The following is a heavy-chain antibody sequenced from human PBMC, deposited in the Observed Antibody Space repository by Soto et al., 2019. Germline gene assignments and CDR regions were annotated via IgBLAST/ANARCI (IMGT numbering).Heavy chain of an antibody. CDR3: ARDQGGYCSITSCYLPEDFQH. J-gene: IGHJ1*01. CDR1: GVSISSGGYY. Sequence: QVQLQESGPGLVKPSQTLSLTCTVSGVSISSGGYYWNWIRQHPGKGLGWVGSIYYSGSTYYNPSLKSRVTSSVETSKNQFSLKLNSVTAADTAVYYCARDQGGYCSITSCYLPEDFQHWGQGSLVTVSS. D-gene: IGHD2-2*01. V-gene: IGHV4-31*03. CDR2: IYYSGST.